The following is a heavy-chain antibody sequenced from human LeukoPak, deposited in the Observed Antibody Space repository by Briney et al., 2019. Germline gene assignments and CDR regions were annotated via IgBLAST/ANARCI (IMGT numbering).Heavy chain of an antibody. Sequence: RGSLRLSCAASGFTFSSYGMYWVRQAPGKGLEWVAFIRYDGSNKYYADSVKGRFTVSRDNSKNTLYLQMKSLRAEDTAVYYCAVGSYSGLDYWGQGTLVTVSS. CDR1: GFTFSSYG. CDR3: AVGSYSGLDY. D-gene: IGHD3-10*01. CDR2: IRYDGSNK. J-gene: IGHJ4*02. V-gene: IGHV3-30*02.